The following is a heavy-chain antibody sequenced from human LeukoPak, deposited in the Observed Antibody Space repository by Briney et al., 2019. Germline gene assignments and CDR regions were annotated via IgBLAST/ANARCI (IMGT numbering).Heavy chain of an antibody. CDR3: ARDRSPDFWCGDYREAFDI. CDR2: ISGYNGNT. J-gene: IGHJ3*02. V-gene: IGHV1-18*01. CDR1: GYIFTSYV. Sequence: ASLRVSCKPSGYIFTSYVISSVRQAAGQGLEWMGWISGYNGNTNSAQKLQGRVSMTTDTSTRTDYLELRILRSDDPAVYYCARDRSPDFWCGDYREAFDIWGQGTMVTVSS. D-gene: IGHD3-3*01.